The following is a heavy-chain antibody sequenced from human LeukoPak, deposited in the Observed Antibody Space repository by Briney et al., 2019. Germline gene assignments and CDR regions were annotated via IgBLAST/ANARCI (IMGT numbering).Heavy chain of an antibody. J-gene: IGHJ3*02. Sequence: SETLSLTCTVSGGSISSGGYYWSWIRQHPGKGLEWIGYIYYSGSTFYNPSLKSRVTISVDTSKNQFSLRLSSVTAADTAVYYCARSHHSRAYRPGNAFDIWGQGTMVTVSS. CDR2: IYYSGST. CDR3: ARSHHSRAYRPGNAFDI. CDR1: GGSISSGGYY. D-gene: IGHD1-14*01. V-gene: IGHV4-31*03.